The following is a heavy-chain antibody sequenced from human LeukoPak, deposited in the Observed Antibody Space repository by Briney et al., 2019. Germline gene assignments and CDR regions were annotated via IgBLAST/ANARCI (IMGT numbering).Heavy chain of an antibody. Sequence: KPSETLSLTCTVSGGSISSYYWNWIRQPPGKGLEWIGHIYYSGSTNYNPSLKSRVTISVDTSKNQFSLKLSSVTAADTAVYYCARAGVDTSMITAWGQGTLVTVSS. J-gene: IGHJ5*02. V-gene: IGHV4-59*01. CDR1: GGSISSYY. CDR3: ARAGVDTSMITA. CDR2: IYYSGST. D-gene: IGHD5-18*01.